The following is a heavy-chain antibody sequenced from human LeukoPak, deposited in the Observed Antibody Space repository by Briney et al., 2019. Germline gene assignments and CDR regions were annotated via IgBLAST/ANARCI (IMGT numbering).Heavy chain of an antibody. CDR3: ARDIVLGYQLLLLD. CDR1: GGSISSSSYY. D-gene: IGHD2-2*01. CDR2: IYYSGST. Sequence: SETLSLTCTVSGGSISSSSYYWGWIRQPPGKGLEWIGSIYYSGSTYYNPSLKSRVTISVDTPKNQFSLKLSSVTAADTAVYYCARDIVLGYQLLLLDWGQGTLVTVSS. J-gene: IGHJ4*02. V-gene: IGHV4-39*07.